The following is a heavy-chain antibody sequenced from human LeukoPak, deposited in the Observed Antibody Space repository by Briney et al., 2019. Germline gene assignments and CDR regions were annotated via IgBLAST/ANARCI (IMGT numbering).Heavy chain of an antibody. J-gene: IGHJ4*02. CDR1: GGSISSGASD. Sequence: SQTLSLTCTVSGGSISSGASDWGWIRQHPKRGLEWVGYINHSGSTYYNPSLGSRVTMSVDTSKNQFSLKLSSVTAADSAVYYCARIPGGYYDFWSGYSHFDYWGQGTLVTVSS. CDR3: ARIPGGYYDFWSGYSHFDY. V-gene: IGHV4-31*03. D-gene: IGHD3-3*01. CDR2: INHSGST.